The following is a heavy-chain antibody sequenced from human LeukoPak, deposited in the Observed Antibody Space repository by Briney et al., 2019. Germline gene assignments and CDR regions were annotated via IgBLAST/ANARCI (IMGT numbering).Heavy chain of an antibody. CDR2: ISASSSTI. J-gene: IGHJ6*02. Sequence: GGSLRLSFAASGFTFSSYAMSWVRQAPGKGLEWVSYISASSSTIYYADSVKGRFTISRDNAKNSLYLRMDSLRAEDTALYYCARGAFTWIRHPYAMDVWGQGTTVTVSS. V-gene: IGHV3-48*04. D-gene: IGHD5-18*01. CDR1: GFTFSSYA. CDR3: ARGAFTWIRHPYAMDV.